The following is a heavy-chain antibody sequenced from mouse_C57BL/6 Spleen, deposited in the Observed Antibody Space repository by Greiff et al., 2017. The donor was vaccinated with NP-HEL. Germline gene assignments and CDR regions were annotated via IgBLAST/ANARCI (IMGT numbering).Heavy chain of an antibody. V-gene: IGHV1-81*01. CDR3: ARITTVVEGTWFAY. Sequence: VKLMESGAELARPGASVKLSCKASGYTFTSYGISWVKQRTGQGLEWIGEIYPRSGNTYYNEKFKGKATLTADKSSSTAYMELRSLTSEDSAVYFCARITTVVEGTWFAYWGQGTLVTVSA. D-gene: IGHD1-1*01. J-gene: IGHJ3*01. CDR1: GYTFTSYG. CDR2: IYPRSGNT.